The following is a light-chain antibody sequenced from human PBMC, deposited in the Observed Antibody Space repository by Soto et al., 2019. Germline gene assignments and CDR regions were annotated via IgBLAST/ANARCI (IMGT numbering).Light chain of an antibody. J-gene: IGKJ4*01. CDR2: DAS. Sequence: DIQMTQSPSSLSASVGDRVTITCQASQDVSNYLNWYQQKLGKAPKLLIYDASNLETGVPSRFSGSGSGTGFTLTISSLEPEDFAVYYCQQRSDWLTFGGGTKVDIK. V-gene: IGKV1-33*01. CDR3: QQRSDWLT. CDR1: QDVSNY.